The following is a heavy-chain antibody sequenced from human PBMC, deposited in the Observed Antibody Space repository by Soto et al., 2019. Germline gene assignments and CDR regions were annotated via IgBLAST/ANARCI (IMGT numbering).Heavy chain of an antibody. D-gene: IGHD3-10*01. CDR1: GGSISSGGYY. J-gene: IGHJ5*02. Sequence: PSETLSLTCTVSGGSISSGGYYWSWIRQHPGKGLEWIGYIYYSGSTYYNTSLKSRVTISVDTSKNQFSLKLSSVTAADTAVYYCARGSRYYYGSGSYYRPPNWFDPWGQGTLVTVSS. CDR3: ARGSRYYYGSGSYYRPPNWFDP. CDR2: IYYSGST. V-gene: IGHV4-31*03.